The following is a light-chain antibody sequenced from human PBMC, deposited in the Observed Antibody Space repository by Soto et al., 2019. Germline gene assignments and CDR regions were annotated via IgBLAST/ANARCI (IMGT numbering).Light chain of an antibody. CDR3: RSYTDTKHLV. Sequence: QSVLTQSPSASGSPGQSVTISCTGTSSDIGGYNSVYWYQQHPVKAPKVMIYDVTKRPSGVPERFSGSKSGNTASLTVSALQAEDEAHYYCRSYTDTKHLVFGTGTK. V-gene: IGLV2-8*01. CDR2: DVT. J-gene: IGLJ1*01. CDR1: SSDIGGYNS.